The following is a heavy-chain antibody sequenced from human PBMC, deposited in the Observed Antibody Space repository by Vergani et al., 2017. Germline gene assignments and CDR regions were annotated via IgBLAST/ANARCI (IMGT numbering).Heavy chain of an antibody. Sequence: QVQLQESGPGLVKPSQTLSLTCTVSGGSISSGDYYWSWIRQPPGKGLEWIGYIYYSGSTYYHPSLKSRVTISVDTSKNQFSLKLSSVTAADTAVYYCARARRTYYYGSGSYGPFDYWGQGTLVTVSS. CDR3: ARARRTYYYGSGSYGPFDY. CDR2: IYYSGST. J-gene: IGHJ4*02. CDR1: GGSISSGDYY. V-gene: IGHV4-30-4*01. D-gene: IGHD3-10*01.